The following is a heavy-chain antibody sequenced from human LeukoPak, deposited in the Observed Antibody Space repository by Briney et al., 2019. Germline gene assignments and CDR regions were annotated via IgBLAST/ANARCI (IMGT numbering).Heavy chain of an antibody. J-gene: IGHJ4*02. CDR2: ISADNGNT. Sequence: ASVKVSCKSSGYSFTSYGITWVRQAPGQGLEWMGWISADNGNTIYAEKLQGRVTMTTDTSTSTAYMELRSLRSDDTAVYYCARDLKMGYSSGRYSWGTGSSNDYWGQGTLVTVSS. D-gene: IGHD6-19*01. CDR3: ARDLKMGYSSGRYSWGTGSSNDY. V-gene: IGHV1-18*01. CDR1: GYSFTSYG.